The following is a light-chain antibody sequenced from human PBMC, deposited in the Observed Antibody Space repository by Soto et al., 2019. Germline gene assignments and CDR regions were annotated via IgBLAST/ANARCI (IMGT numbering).Light chain of an antibody. J-gene: IGLJ2*01. Sequence: NFMLTQPHSVSESPGKTVTISCTGSGGSIASNYVQWYQQRPGSAPTTVISENNQRPSGVPDRFSGSTDGSSNSASLTISGLQTEDEADYYCQSYDSNTVIFGGGTKLTVL. CDR2: ENN. V-gene: IGLV6-57*02. CDR3: QSYDSNTVI. CDR1: GGSIASNY.